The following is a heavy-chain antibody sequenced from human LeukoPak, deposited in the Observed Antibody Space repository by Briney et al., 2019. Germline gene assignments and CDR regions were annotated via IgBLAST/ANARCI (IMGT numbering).Heavy chain of an antibody. Sequence: PGRSLRLSCAASGFTFSNYGMHWVPQAPGKGLEGVAVISYDERDKYYADSVKVRFTISRDNSKNTLYLQMNSLRPEDTAVYYCAKGVVAATNAAYYGMDVWGQGTTVTVSS. CDR3: AKGVVAATNAAYYGMDV. J-gene: IGHJ6*02. V-gene: IGHV3-30*18. D-gene: IGHD2-15*01. CDR2: ISYDERDK. CDR1: GFTFSNYG.